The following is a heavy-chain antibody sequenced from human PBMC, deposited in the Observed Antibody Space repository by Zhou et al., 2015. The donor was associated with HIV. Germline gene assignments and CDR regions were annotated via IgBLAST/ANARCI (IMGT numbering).Heavy chain of an antibody. CDR1: GYDFYRWG. CDR2: ISGDNGNT. D-gene: IGHD3-9*01. V-gene: IGHV1-18*01. J-gene: IGHJ5*02. CDR3: ARPTGYHSTYFDP. Sequence: QVQLVQSGAEVKKPGASVKVSCKAFGYDFYRWGLSWVRQAPGQGLEWMGWISGDNGNTNYAQRLQGRVTMTTDTSTSTAYMKLSRLRSEDTGVYYCARPTGYHSTYFDPWGQGTLVTVSS.